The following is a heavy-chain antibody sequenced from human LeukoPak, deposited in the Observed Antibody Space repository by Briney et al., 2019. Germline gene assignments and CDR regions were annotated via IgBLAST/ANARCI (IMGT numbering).Heavy chain of an antibody. CDR3: ARDNSLGDSAWWFDP. J-gene: IGHJ5*02. D-gene: IGHD5-12*01. CDR2: INPSGDNT. Sequence: ASVKVSCKASGYTFTNNYMHWVRQAPGQGLEWMGIINPSGDNTWYAQKFQGRVTLTRDMATSTDYMEVSSLRSEDTAVYYCARDNSLGDSAWWFDPWGQGTLVTVSS. V-gene: IGHV1-46*01. CDR1: GYTFTNNY.